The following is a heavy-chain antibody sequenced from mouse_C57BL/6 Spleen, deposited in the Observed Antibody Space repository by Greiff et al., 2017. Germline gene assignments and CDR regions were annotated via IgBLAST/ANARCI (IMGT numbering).Heavy chain of an antibody. V-gene: IGHV5-17*01. CDR2: ISSGSSTI. J-gene: IGHJ4*01. CDR3: ARPELGMRAMDY. Sequence: EVMLVESGGGLVKPGGSLKLSCAASGFTFSDYGMHWVRQAPETGLEWVAYISSGSSTIYYADTVKGRFTISRDNAKNTLFLQMTSLRSEDTAMYYCARPELGMRAMDYWGQGTSVTVSS. CDR1: GFTFSDYG. D-gene: IGHD4-1*01.